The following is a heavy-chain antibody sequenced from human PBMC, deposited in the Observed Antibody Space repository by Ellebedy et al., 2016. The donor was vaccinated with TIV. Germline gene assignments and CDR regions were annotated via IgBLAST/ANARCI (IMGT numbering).Heavy chain of an antibody. CDR3: ARFGGGGWYYGMDV. CDR2: MNPNSGNT. Sequence: ASVKVSXXASGYTFTSYDINWVRQATGQGLEWMGWMNPNSGNTGYAQKFQGRVTMTRNTSISTAYMELSSLRSEDTAVYYCARFGGGGWYYGMDVWGQGTTVTVSS. V-gene: IGHV1-8*01. D-gene: IGHD2-15*01. J-gene: IGHJ6*02. CDR1: GYTFTSYD.